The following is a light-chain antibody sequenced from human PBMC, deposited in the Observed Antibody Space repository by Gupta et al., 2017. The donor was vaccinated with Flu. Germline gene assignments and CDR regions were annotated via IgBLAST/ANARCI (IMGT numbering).Light chain of an antibody. CDR1: QGLSNY. CDR2: AAS. CDR3: QQYNSSPHT. V-gene: IGKV1-16*01. Sequence: PSLLSASVRDRVTITCRASQGLSNYFAWFQQKPVKAPKSLIYAASRLKSGVPSRFSGSGSGTDFTLTISRRQPEDFAIYYCQQYNSSPHTFGQGTKLEIK. J-gene: IGKJ2*01.